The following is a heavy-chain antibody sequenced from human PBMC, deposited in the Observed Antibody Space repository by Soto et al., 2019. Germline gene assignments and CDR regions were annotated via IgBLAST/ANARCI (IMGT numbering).Heavy chain of an antibody. J-gene: IGHJ6*02. D-gene: IGHD6-13*01. V-gene: IGHV3-23*01. Sequence: GGSLRLSCAASGFTFSSYAMSWVRQAPGKGLEWVSAISGSGGSTYYADSVKGRFTISRDNSKNTLYLQMNSLRAEDTAVYYCASGIAAAGVYYYSMDVWGQGTTVTVSS. CDR2: ISGSGGST. CDR3: ASGIAAAGVYYYSMDV. CDR1: GFTFSSYA.